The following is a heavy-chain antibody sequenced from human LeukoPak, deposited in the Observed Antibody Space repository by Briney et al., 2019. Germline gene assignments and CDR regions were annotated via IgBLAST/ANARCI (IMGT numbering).Heavy chain of an antibody. J-gene: IGHJ3*02. V-gene: IGHV3-21*01. CDR1: GFTFSSYS. CDR3: ARDRYDILTGYYGAFDI. D-gene: IGHD3-9*01. Sequence: GGSLRLSCAASGFTFSSYSMNWVRQAPGKGLEWVSSISSSSSYIYYADSVKDRFTISRDNAKNSLYLQMNSLRAEDTAVYYCARDRYDILTGYYGAFDIWGQGTMVTVSS. CDR2: ISSSSSYI.